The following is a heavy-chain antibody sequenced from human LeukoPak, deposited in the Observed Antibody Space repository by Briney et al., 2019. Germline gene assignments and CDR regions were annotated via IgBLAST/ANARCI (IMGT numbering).Heavy chain of an antibody. J-gene: IGHJ3*02. CDR2: IYYSGST. V-gene: IGHV4-59*08. CDR3: ARLNDAFDI. CDR1: GGSISSYY. Sequence: SETLSLTCTVSGGSISSYYWSWIRQPPGKGLEWIGYIYYSGSTNYNPSLKSRVTISVDTSKNQFSLKLRSVTAADTAVYYCARLNDAFDIWGQGTMVTVSS.